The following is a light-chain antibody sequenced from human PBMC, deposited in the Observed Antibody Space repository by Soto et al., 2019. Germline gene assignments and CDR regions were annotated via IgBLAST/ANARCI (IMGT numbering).Light chain of an antibody. CDR2: WAS. J-gene: IGKJ1*01. CDR1: QSVLYSSNNKNY. Sequence: DIVMTQSPDSLAVSLGERATINCKSSQSVLYSSNNKNYLAWYQQKLGQPPKLLIYWASTRESGVPARFSGSVSGTDFTLTISSLQAEDVAVYYCQQYYSTPPTFGQGTKVEIK. V-gene: IGKV4-1*01. CDR3: QQYYSTPPT.